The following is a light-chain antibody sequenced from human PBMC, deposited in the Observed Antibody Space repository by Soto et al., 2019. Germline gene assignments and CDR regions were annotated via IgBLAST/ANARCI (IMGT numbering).Light chain of an antibody. CDR1: QTISSSS. V-gene: IGKV3-20*01. CDR2: GAS. CDR3: QQYGSSST. Sequence: ENVLTQSPGTLSLSPGERATLSCRASQTISSSSLAWYQQKGGQAPRLLIYGASSRATGIPDRFSGSGSGTDFTLTISRLEPDDFAVYYCQQYGSSSTFGQGTRLEIK. J-gene: IGKJ5*01.